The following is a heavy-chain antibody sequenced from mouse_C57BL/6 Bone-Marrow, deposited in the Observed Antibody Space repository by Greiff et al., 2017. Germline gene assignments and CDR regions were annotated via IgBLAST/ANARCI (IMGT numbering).Heavy chain of an antibody. Sequence: QVQLKQPGAELVKPGASVKMSCKASGYTFTSYWITWVKQRPGQGLEWIGDIYPGSGSTNYNEKFKSKATLTVDTSSSTAYMQLSSLTSEDSAVYYCARDTTVVAPGEYYFDYWGQGTTLTVPS. CDR3: ARDTTVVAPGEYYFDY. CDR2: IYPGSGST. V-gene: IGHV1-55*01. J-gene: IGHJ2*01. D-gene: IGHD1-1*01. CDR1: GYTFTSYW.